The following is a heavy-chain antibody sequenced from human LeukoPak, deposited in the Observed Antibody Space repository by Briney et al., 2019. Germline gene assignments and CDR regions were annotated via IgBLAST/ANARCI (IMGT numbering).Heavy chain of an antibody. CDR3: ARRPAVAGSSYYFDY. CDR1: GGSISSSSYY. Sequence: PSETLSLTCTVSGGSISSSSYYWGWIRQPPGKGLEWIGNIYYSGSTYYNPSLKSRVTISGDTSRSQFSLKLSSVTAADTAVYYCARRPAVAGSSYYFDYWGQGTLVTVSS. V-gene: IGHV4-39*01. J-gene: IGHJ4*02. D-gene: IGHD6-19*01. CDR2: IYYSGST.